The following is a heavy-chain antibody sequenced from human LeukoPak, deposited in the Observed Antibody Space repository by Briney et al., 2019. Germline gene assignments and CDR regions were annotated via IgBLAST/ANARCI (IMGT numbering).Heavy chain of an antibody. CDR3: ARPYCSGGSCYGYFDY. V-gene: IGHV5-51*01. CDR1: GYSFTSYW. J-gene: IGHJ4*02. D-gene: IGHD2-15*01. Sequence: GESLKISCKGSGYSFTSYWIGWVRQMPGEGLEWMGIIYPGDSDTRYSPSFQGQVTISADKSISTAYLQWSSLKASDTAMYYCARPYCSGGSCYGYFDYWGQGTLVTVSS. CDR2: IYPGDSDT.